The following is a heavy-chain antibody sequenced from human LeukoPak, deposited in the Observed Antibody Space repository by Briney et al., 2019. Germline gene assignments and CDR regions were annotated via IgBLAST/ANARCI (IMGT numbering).Heavy chain of an antibody. CDR2: IYPGVSDT. Sequence: GESLKISCKGSGYSFTSYWIGWVRQMPGKGLEWMGIIYPGVSDTRYSPSFQGQVTISADTSISTAYLQWSSLKASDTAMYYCARSGDSGSYYDNFDYWGQGILVTVSS. D-gene: IGHD1-26*01. V-gene: IGHV5-51*01. J-gene: IGHJ4*02. CDR1: GYSFTSYW. CDR3: ARSGDSGSYYDNFDY.